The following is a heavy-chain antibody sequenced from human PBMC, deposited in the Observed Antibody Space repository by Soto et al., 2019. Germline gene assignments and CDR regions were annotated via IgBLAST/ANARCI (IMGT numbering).Heavy chain of an antibody. CDR2: INPSGGST. CDR1: GYTFTSYY. Sequence: ASVKVSCKASGYTFTSYYMHWVRQAPGQGLEWMGIINPSGGSTSYAQKFQGRVTMTRDTSTSTVYMELSSLRSEDTAVYYCARDGDYDFWSGYYMKDYYYGMDVWGQGTTVTVSS. J-gene: IGHJ6*02. V-gene: IGHV1-46*01. D-gene: IGHD3-3*01. CDR3: ARDGDYDFWSGYYMKDYYYGMDV.